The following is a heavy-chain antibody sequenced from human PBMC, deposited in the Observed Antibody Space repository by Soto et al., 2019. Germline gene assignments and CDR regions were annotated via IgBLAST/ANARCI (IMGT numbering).Heavy chain of an antibody. CDR2: INHSGST. CDR1: GGSFSGYY. CDR3: ARGDIVVVPAAIQGPAFDY. V-gene: IGHV4-34*01. Sequence: QVQLQQWGAGLLKPSETLSLTCAVYGGSFSGYYWSWIRQPPGKGLEWIGEINHSGSTNYNPSLKSRVTISVDTSKNQFSLKLRSVTAADTAVYYCARGDIVVVPAAIQGPAFDYWGQGTLVTVSS. D-gene: IGHD2-2*02. J-gene: IGHJ4*02.